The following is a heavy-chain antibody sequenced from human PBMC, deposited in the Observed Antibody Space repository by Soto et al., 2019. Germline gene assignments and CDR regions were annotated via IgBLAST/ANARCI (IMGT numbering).Heavy chain of an antibody. CDR1: GGSFSGYY. CDR2: INHSGST. J-gene: IGHJ5*02. Sequence: SETLSLTCAVYGGSFSGYYWSWIRQPPGKGLEWIGEINHSGSTNYNPSLKSRVTISVDTSKNQFSLKLSSVTAADTAVYYCARGGITMVRGVIIATQYWFDPWGQGTLVTVSS. D-gene: IGHD3-10*01. CDR3: ARGGITMVRGVIIATQYWFDP. V-gene: IGHV4-34*01.